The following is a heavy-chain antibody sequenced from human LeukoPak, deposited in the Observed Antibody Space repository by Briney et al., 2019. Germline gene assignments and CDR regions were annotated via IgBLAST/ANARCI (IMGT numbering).Heavy chain of an antibody. Sequence: GGSLRLSCAASGFTFSSYSMNWVRQAPGKGLEWVSSISSSSSYIYYADSVKGRFTISRDNAKNSLYLQMNSLRAEDTAAYYCARYGLTYVTDVWGQGTTVTVSS. D-gene: IGHD1-20*01. CDR2: ISSSSSYI. J-gene: IGHJ6*02. CDR1: GFTFSSYS. CDR3: ARYGLTYVTDV. V-gene: IGHV3-21*01.